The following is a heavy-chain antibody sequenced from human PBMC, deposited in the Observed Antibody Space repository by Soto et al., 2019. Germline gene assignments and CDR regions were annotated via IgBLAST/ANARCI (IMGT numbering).Heavy chain of an antibody. CDR3: AHIIPGGNASYNWFDP. CDR1: GFSLSTSGVG. V-gene: IGHV2-5*02. J-gene: IGHJ5*02. CDR2: IYWDDDK. Sequence: QITLKESGPTLVKPTQTLTLTCTFSGFSLSTSGVGVGWIRQPPGKALEWLALIYWDDDKRYSPSLKSRLTITKDTSKNQVVLTMTSRDPVDTATSYCAHIIPGGNASYNWFDPWGQGTLVTVSS. D-gene: IGHD1-1*01.